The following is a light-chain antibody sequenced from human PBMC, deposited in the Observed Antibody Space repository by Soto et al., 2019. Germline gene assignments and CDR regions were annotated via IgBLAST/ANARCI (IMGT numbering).Light chain of an antibody. V-gene: IGLV2-23*02. J-gene: IGLJ1*01. CDR2: EVS. CDR3: CSYAGSSTYV. CDR1: SSDVGSYNL. Sequence: QSALPQPASVSGSPGQSITISCTGTSSDVGSYNLVSWYQQHPGKAPKLIIHEVSKRSSGLSNRFSGSKSGNTASLTISGLQAEDESDYYCCSYAGSSTYVFGTGTKGTVL.